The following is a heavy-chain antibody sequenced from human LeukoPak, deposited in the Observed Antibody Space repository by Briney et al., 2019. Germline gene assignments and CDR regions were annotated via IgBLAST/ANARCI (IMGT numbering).Heavy chain of an antibody. V-gene: IGHV5-51*01. CDR1: GYTFNTYW. CDR2: IYPGDSDT. Sequence: GESLKISCKGSGYTFNTYWIAWVRQMPGKGLEWMGVIYPGDSDTRYSPSFQGQVTISADKSISTAYLQWRSLKASDSAMYYCARRLGYYDSGGYNRATYSDYWGQGTLVTVSS. J-gene: IGHJ4*02. CDR3: ARRLGYYDSGGYNRATYSDY. D-gene: IGHD3-22*01.